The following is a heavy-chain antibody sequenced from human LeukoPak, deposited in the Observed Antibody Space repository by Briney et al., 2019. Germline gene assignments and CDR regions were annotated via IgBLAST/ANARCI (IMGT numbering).Heavy chain of an antibody. Sequence: PSQTLSLTCAVSGGSISSGGYSWSWIRQPPGKGLEWIGYIYHSGSTYYNPSLKSRVTISVDRSKNQFSLKLSSVTAADTAVYYCAKAVIAAAGTVGAFDIWGQGTMVTVSS. V-gene: IGHV4-30-2*01. CDR3: AKAVIAAAGTVGAFDI. J-gene: IGHJ3*02. CDR1: GGSISSGGYS. D-gene: IGHD6-13*01. CDR2: IYHSGST.